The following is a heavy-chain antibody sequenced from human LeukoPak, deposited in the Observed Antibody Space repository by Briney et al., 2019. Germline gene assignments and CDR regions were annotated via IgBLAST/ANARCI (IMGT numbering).Heavy chain of an antibody. CDR3: ARNNGMDV. CDR2: VNRDGSET. V-gene: IGHV3-7*03. CDR1: WFALSRPL. Sequence: GGSLKPSFSAPWFALSRPLMTLVRQVPGRGPEWVANVNRDGSETYYLDSVKGRFTISKDNAKNSLYLQMNSLRAEDTALYHCARNNGMDVWGQGTTVIVSS. J-gene: IGHJ6*02.